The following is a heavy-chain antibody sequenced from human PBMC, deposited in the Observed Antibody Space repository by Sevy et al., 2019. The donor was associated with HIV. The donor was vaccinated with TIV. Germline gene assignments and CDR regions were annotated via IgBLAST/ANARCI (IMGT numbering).Heavy chain of an antibody. CDR1: GFSLTTSD. D-gene: IGHD2-8*01. CDR3: ARGRKTTEEWLEELDYYYGLDV. J-gene: IGHJ6*02. Sequence: GGSLRLSCAASGFSLTTSDMHWVRQAPGKGLEWVAYVRNDGSNKYYADSVRDRFTISRDSAKNTLYVQMNSLRDEDTAIYYCARGRKTTEEWLEELDYYYGLDVWGQGTTVTVSS. CDR2: VRNDGSNK. V-gene: IGHV3-30*02.